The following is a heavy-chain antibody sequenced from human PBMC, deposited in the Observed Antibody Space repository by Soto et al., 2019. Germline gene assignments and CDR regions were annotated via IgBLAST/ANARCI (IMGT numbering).Heavy chain of an antibody. Sequence: QVQLVQSGGEVKKPGASVKVSCKTSGYSFTTYGISWVRQAPGQGLEWMGWISGYNGNTHYAQKFQGRVSMTTDTSTSTAYMEPRSLRSDDTAVYYCAREGPAPYYYYGMDVWGQGTTVTVSS. CDR2: ISGYNGNT. V-gene: IGHV1-18*01. CDR1: GYSFTTYG. CDR3: AREGPAPYYYYGMDV. J-gene: IGHJ6*02.